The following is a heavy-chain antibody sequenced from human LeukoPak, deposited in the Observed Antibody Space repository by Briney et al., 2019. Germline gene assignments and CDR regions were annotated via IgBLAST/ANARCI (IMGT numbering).Heavy chain of an antibody. Sequence: ASVKVSCKASGYTFTSYDINWVRQATGQGLEWMGWMNPNSGNTGYAQKFQGRVTITADKSTSTAYMELSSLRSEDTAVYYCARGPRYCSSTSCNYGMDVWGQGTTVTVSS. CDR2: MNPNSGNT. CDR3: ARGPRYCSSTSCNYGMDV. D-gene: IGHD2-2*01. J-gene: IGHJ6*02. V-gene: IGHV1-8*01. CDR1: GYTFTSYD.